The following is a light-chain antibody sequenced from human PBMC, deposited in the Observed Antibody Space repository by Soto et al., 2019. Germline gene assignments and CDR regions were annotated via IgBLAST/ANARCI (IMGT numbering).Light chain of an antibody. J-gene: IGLJ1*01. CDR2: DDS. CDR1: NIGIKT. CDR3: QVWDSTSDHYV. Sequence: SYELSQTPSVSSAPGHSARITCGGNNIGIKTVHWYQQKPGQAPVLVVFDDSDRPSGIPERFSGSNSGNTATLTISGVEAGDEDDYYCQVWDSTSDHYVFGTGTKV. V-gene: IGLV3-21*02.